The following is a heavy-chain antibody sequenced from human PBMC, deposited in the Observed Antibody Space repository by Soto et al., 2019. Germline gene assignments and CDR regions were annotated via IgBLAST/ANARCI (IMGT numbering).Heavy chain of an antibody. J-gene: IGHJ5*02. V-gene: IGHV3-23*01. CDR3: AKGSNNIVVVPAASMFDP. CDR1: GFTFSIYA. CDR2: ISGSGGST. Sequence: GGSLRLSCAASGFTFSIYAMSWVRQAPGKGLEWVSTISGSGGSTYYADSVKGRFTISRDNSKNTLYLQMNSLRAEDTAVYYCAKGSNNIVVVPAASMFDPWGQGTLVTVSS. D-gene: IGHD2-2*01.